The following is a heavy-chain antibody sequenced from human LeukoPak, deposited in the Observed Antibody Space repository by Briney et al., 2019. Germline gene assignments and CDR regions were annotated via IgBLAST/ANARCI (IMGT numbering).Heavy chain of an antibody. V-gene: IGHV4-59*08. CDR1: GGSISGYF. CDR3: ARHNPPPTGFCSGTSCFMSGSQYFYMDV. D-gene: IGHD2-2*01. J-gene: IGHJ6*03. Sequence: SETLSLTCTVSGGSISGYFWSWIRQPLGKGPEWIGYIYGTGTTNYSPSLSSRVTISVDTSKNQLSLNLRFVTATDSAVYYCARHNPPPTGFCSGTSCFMSGSQYFYMDVWGKGTSVTVS. CDR2: IYGTGTT.